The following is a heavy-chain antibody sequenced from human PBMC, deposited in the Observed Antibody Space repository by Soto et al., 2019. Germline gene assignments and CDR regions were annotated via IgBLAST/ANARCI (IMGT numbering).Heavy chain of an antibody. J-gene: IGHJ4*02. CDR3: ARTQPDYRDIDY. V-gene: IGHV4-39*01. CDR2: IYYSGST. Sequence: PSETLSLTCTVSGGSISSSSYYWGWIRQPPGKGLEWIGSIYYSGSTYYNPSLKSRVTISVDTSKNQFSLKLSSVTAADTAVYYCARTQPDYRDIDYWGQGTMVAVYS. D-gene: IGHD4-17*01. CDR1: GGSISSSSYY.